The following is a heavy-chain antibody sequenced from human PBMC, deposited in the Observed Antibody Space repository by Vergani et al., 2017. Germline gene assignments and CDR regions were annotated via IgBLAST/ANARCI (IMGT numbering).Heavy chain of an antibody. CDR2: IYYSGST. V-gene: IGHV4-59*12. D-gene: IGHD5-18*01. Sequence: QVQLQESGPGLVKPSETLSLTCTVSGGSISSYYWSWIRQPPVKGLEWIGYIYYSGSTNYNPSLKSRVTISVDTSKNQFSLKLSSVTAADTAVYYCAREGGGYSYGFDYWGQGTLVTVSS. CDR3: AREGGGYSYGFDY. J-gene: IGHJ4*02. CDR1: GGSISSYY.